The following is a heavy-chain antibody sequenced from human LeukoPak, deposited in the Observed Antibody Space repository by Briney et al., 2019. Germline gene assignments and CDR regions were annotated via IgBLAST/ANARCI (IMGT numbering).Heavy chain of an antibody. D-gene: IGHD6-6*01. J-gene: IGHJ6*02. CDR1: GFTFDDYA. Sequence: PGGSLRLSCAASGFTFDDYAMHWVRQAPGKGLEWVSGISWNSGSIGYADSVKGRFTISRDNAKNSLYLQMNSLRAEDTALYYCAKDRSSIAALARVDYYGMDVWGQGTTVTVSS. CDR3: AKDRSSIAALARVDYYGMDV. CDR2: ISWNSGSI. V-gene: IGHV3-9*01.